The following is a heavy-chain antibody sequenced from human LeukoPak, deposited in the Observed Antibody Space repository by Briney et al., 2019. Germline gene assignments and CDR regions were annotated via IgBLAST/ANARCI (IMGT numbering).Heavy chain of an antibody. J-gene: IGHJ2*01. Sequence: PSETLSLTCTVSGGSVSSGSYYWSWIRQPPGKGLEWIGYIYYSGSTNYNPSLKSRVTISVDTSKNQFSLKLSSVTAADTAVYYCARDRAIAAAGILGWYFDLWGRGTLVTVSS. D-gene: IGHD6-13*01. V-gene: IGHV4-61*01. CDR2: IYYSGST. CDR1: GGSVSSGSYY. CDR3: ARDRAIAAAGILGWYFDL.